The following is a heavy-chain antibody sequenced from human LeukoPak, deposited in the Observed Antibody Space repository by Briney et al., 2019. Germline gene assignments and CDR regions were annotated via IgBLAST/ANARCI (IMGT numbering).Heavy chain of an antibody. CDR3: ASGIQPRLSWFFDL. CDR1: GFRFSDYY. CDR2: ISSPGSTT. Sequence: PGGSLRLSCAASGFRFSDYYMSWIRQAPGKGLEWFSYISSPGSTTYYADSVKGRFTISRDNAKNSLSLQMNSLRADDTAVYYCASGIQPRLSWFFDLWSRGTLVTVSS. D-gene: IGHD5-18*01. V-gene: IGHV3-11*01. J-gene: IGHJ2*01.